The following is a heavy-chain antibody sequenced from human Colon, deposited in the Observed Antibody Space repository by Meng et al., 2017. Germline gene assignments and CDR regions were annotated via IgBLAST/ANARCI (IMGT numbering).Heavy chain of an antibody. J-gene: IGHJ4*02. Sequence: QVDLEESVLGLGKRSGTLSLTSAGSGGSPSNMNWWSWVRQSTGKGLEWIGEIYHSGNTNYNPYLKSRVTISVDKSKNQFSLKVSSVTAADTAVYYCASRGFSYGYVSFWGQGTLVTVSS. CDR2: IYHSGNT. CDR3: ASRGFSYGYVSF. V-gene: IGHV4-4*02. CDR1: GGSPSNMNW. D-gene: IGHD5-18*01.